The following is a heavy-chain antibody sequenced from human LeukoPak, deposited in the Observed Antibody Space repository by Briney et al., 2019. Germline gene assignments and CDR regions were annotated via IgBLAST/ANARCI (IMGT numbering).Heavy chain of an antibody. Sequence: GGSLRLSCAASGFTFSSYAMNWVRQAPGKGLEWVSAICSNDNNTYYANSVKGRFTISRDNSKNTLSLQLNSLRAEDTAVYYCAKGTSSSCYSAPNYWDQGTLVTVSS. J-gene: IGHJ4*02. D-gene: IGHD2-15*01. CDR1: GFTFSSYA. CDR2: ICSNDNNT. CDR3: AKGTSSSCYSAPNY. V-gene: IGHV3-23*01.